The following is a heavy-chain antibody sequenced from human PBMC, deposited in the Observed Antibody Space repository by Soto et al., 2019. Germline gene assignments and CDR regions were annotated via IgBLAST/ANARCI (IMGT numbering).Heavy chain of an antibody. J-gene: IGHJ6*02. V-gene: IGHV3-30-3*01. Sequence: GGSLRLSCAASGFTFSSYAMHWVRQAPGKGLEWVAVISYDGSNKYYADSVKGRFTISRDNSKNTLYLQMNSLRAEDTAVYYCARDRKVGYRSSTSCYTRYYYGMDVWGQGTTVTVSS. CDR2: ISYDGSNK. CDR1: GFTFSSYA. D-gene: IGHD2-2*02. CDR3: ARDRKVGYRSSTSCYTRYYYGMDV.